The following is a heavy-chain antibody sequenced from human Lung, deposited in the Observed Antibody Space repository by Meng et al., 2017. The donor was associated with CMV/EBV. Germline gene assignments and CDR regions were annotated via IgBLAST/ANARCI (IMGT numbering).Heavy chain of an antibody. J-gene: IGHJ4*02. CDR3: AKDSPIVVVPAAIIPSND. CDR2: ISGSGGST. D-gene: IGHD2-2*01. Sequence: GESLKISCAASGFTFSSYAMSWVRQAPGKGLEWVSAISGSGGSTYYADSVKGRFTISRDNAKNTLYLQMNSLRAEDTAVYYCAKDSPIVVVPAAIIPSNDWRQGTLVTVSS. V-gene: IGHV3-23*01. CDR1: GFTFSSYA.